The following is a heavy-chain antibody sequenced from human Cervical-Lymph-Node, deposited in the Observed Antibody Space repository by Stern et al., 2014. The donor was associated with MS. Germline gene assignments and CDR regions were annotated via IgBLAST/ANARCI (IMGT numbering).Heavy chain of an antibody. CDR1: GDSISSYTHY. D-gene: IGHD2-8*02. CDR3: AKHACTGAACPFDL. J-gene: IGHJ4*02. CDR2: VFYSGPP. Sequence: QVQLQESGPGLVKPSETLSLTCAVSGDSISSYTHYLAWIRQPPGKGLDWIVSVFYSGPPYYTPSLKSPFTISVHTPKNHSSRGPNSVTAADTAVYYCAKHACTGAACPFDLWGQGTLVTVSS. V-gene: IGHV4-39*01.